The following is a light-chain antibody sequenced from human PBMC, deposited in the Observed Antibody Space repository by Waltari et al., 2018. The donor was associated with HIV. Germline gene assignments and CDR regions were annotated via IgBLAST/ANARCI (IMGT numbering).Light chain of an antibody. Sequence: IQLTQSQYPLSSSVGDRLPTTSRSSQNINNWLAWYQQKPGETPKFLIYRASTLESGVPSRFSGSGSGTEFTLTISSLQPEDFAIYYCQQYKSTPLTFGRGT. J-gene: IGKJ2*01. V-gene: IGKV1-5*03. CDR1: QNINNW. CDR3: QQYKSTPLT. CDR2: RAS.